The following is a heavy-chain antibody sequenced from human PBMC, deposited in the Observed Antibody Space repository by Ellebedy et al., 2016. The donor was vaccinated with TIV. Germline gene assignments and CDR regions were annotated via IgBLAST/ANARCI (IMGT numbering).Heavy chain of an antibody. J-gene: IGHJ5*02. CDR1: GGSTSTTGYY. CDR3: ARDRTGGSFFDP. Sequence: MPSETLSLTCTVSGGSTSTTGYYWGWIRQSPGKGLEWIGSVAYSGTTYYNPSLKSRVTISIDTSRMQFSLKLSSVTAADTAVYYCARDRTGGSFFDPWGQGTLVTVSS. D-gene: IGHD2-15*01. CDR2: VAYSGTT. V-gene: IGHV4-39*02.